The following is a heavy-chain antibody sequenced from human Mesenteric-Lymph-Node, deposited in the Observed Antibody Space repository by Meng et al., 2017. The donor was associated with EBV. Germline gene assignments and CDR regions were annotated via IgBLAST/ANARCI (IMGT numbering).Heavy chain of an antibody. D-gene: IGHD6-19*01. V-gene: IGHV3-23*04. CDR2: ISGSGGST. Sequence: AQLVDSGGGWVQPGGSLRLPCAASGFTFSSYAMSWVRQAPGKGLEWVSAISGSGGSTYYADSVKGRFTISRDNSKNTLYLQMNSLRAEDTAVYYCAKDQYSSGWFYFDYWGQGTLVTVSS. J-gene: IGHJ4*02. CDR1: GFTFSSYA. CDR3: AKDQYSSGWFYFDY.